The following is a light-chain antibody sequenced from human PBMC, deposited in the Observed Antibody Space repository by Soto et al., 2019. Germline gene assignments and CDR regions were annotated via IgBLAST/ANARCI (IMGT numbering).Light chain of an antibody. CDR3: QQYSDSPIT. Sequence: EIVMTQSPATLSVSPGERATLSCRASQSVGRNLAWFQQRPGQAPRLLIHGASARPSGVPARFSGSGSGTDFTLTIISLQSEDFAVYYCQQYSDSPITFGPGTTVDLK. V-gene: IGKV3-15*01. CDR2: GAS. J-gene: IGKJ3*01. CDR1: QSVGRN.